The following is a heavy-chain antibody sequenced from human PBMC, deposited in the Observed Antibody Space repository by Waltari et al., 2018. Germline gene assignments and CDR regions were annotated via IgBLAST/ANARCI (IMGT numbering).Heavy chain of an antibody. CDR1: GFAFSTYW. J-gene: IGHJ4*02. CDR2: VKEEGSEN. CDR3: ARGRVDFAY. Sequence: EVQLVESGGNLVQPGGSLRLSCAASGFAFSTYWMSWVRQAPGKGLEWGGNVKEEGSENCYVDSGKGRFTISRDHAKNSLYLQMNSLRAEDTAVYFCARGRVDFAYWGQGTLVTVSS. V-gene: IGHV3-7*01.